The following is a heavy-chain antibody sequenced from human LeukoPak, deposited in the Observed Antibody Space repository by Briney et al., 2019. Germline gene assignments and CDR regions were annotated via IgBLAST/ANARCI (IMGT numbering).Heavy chain of an antibody. V-gene: IGHV3-15*01. D-gene: IGHD5-12*01. CDR3: TTAFSGGLYFNY. J-gene: IGHJ4*02. Sequence: PGGSPRLSCAASGFTFSNAWMSWVRQAPGKGLEWVGRIKSKTDGGTADYAAPVKCRFTISRDDSENTLFLQMNSLKTEDTAVYYCTTAFSGGLYFNYWGQGTLGTASS. CDR2: IKSKTDGGTA. CDR1: GFTFSNAW.